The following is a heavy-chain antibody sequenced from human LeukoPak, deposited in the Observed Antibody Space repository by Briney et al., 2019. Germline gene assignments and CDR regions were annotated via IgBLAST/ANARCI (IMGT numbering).Heavy chain of an antibody. CDR1: GFTFSSYA. D-gene: IGHD5-12*01. Sequence: GGSLRLSCAASGFTFSSYAMSWVRQAPGKGLEWVSAISGGGGVTYYADSVKGRFTISRDNSKNTLYLQMNSLRAEDTAVYYCAKDPRVATIEIFDYWGQGTLVTVSS. CDR3: AKDPRVATIEIFDY. V-gene: IGHV3-23*01. J-gene: IGHJ4*02. CDR2: ISGGGGVT.